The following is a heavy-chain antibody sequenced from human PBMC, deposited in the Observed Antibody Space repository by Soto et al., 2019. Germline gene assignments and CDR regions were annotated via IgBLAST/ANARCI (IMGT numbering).Heavy chain of an antibody. V-gene: IGHV3-30-3*01. CDR2: ISYDGSNK. Sequence: GGSLRLSCAASGFTFSSYAMHWVRQAPGKGLEWVAVISYDGSNKYYADSVKGRFTISRDNSKNTLYLQMNSLRAEDTAVYYCARGSTDNVPWFDPWGRGTLVTVSS. CDR1: GFTFSSYA. J-gene: IGHJ5*02. CDR3: ARGSTDNVPWFDP. D-gene: IGHD4-17*01.